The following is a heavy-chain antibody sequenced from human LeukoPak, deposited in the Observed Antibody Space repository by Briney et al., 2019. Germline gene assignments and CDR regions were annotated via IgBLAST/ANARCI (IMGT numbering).Heavy chain of an antibody. Sequence: PSETLSLTCTVSGGSISSSSYYWGWIRQPPGKGLEWIGSVYYSGSTYYNPSLKSRVTISVDTTKNQFSLKLSSVTAADTAVYYCARVVRVRGFSTIAAAGTGFGYWGQGTLVTVSS. J-gene: IGHJ4*02. CDR1: GGSISSSSYY. D-gene: IGHD6-13*01. V-gene: IGHV4-39*07. CDR2: VYYSGST. CDR3: ARVVRVRGFSTIAAAGTGFGY.